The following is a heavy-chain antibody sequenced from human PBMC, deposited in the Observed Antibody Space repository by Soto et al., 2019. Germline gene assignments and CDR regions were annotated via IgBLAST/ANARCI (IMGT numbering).Heavy chain of an antibody. D-gene: IGHD5-18*01. Sequence: QVQLTESGGGVVQPGKSLRLSCEGSGFTFNRHGMHWVRQAPGKGLEWLAVISFDGSDIYYADSVKGRFTISRDYSEKTVYLHMSSLRPEDTATYFCAKMTRGYTYGRDYWGQGTLVTVSS. CDR1: GFTFNRHG. CDR3: AKMTRGYTYGRDY. J-gene: IGHJ4*02. V-gene: IGHV3-33*03. CDR2: ISFDGSDI.